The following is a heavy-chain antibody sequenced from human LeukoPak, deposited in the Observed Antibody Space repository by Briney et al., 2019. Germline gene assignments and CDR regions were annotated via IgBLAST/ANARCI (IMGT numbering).Heavy chain of an antibody. CDR1: GGSISSYY. V-gene: IGHV4-39*07. J-gene: IGHJ4*02. D-gene: IGHD3-22*01. CDR3: ARTVPGYYDSSGYPDY. CDR2: IYYSGST. Sequence: SETLSLTCTVSGGSISSYYWGWIRQPPGKGLEWIGSIYYSGSTYYNPSLKSRVTISVDTSKNQFSLKLSSVTAADTAVYYCARTVPGYYDSSGYPDYWGQGTLVTVSS.